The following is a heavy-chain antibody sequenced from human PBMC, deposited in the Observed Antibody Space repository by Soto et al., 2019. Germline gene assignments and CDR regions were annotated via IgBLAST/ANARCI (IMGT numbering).Heavy chain of an antibody. V-gene: IGHV3-23*01. D-gene: IGHD6-13*01. Sequence: GGSLRLSCAASGLTFSRYTMGWVRQAPGKGLDWVSSIIASGTITYYTDSVRGRFTISRDNSKDMLYLQMNSLKADDTAVYYCAKDLRGPEAGTWYFDLWGRGTLVTVSS. CDR1: GLTFSRYT. CDR3: AKDLRGPEAGTWYFDL. J-gene: IGHJ2*01. CDR2: IIASGTIT.